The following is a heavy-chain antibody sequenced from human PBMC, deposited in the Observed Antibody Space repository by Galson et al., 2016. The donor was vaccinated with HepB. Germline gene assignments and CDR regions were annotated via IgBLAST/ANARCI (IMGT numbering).Heavy chain of an antibody. CDR2: IYHSGST. CDR1: GGSISNSTW. J-gene: IGHJ4*02. CDR3: ARAIGWYPFDY. V-gene: IGHV4-4*02. Sequence: SETLSLTCAVSGGSISNSTWWNWVRQPPGKGLEWIGEIYHSGSTNYNPSLKSRVTISVDKSKNQFSLKLSSVTAADTAVYYCARAIGWYPFDYWGQGTLVTVSS. D-gene: IGHD6-19*01.